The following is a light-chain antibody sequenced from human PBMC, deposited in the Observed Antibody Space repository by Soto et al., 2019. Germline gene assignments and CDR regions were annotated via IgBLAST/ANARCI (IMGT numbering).Light chain of an antibody. V-gene: IGKV4-1*01. CDR1: QSVLYSSNNKNY. J-gene: IGKJ1*01. CDR2: WAS. CDR3: KQYYSPPLT. Sequence: DIVMTQSPDSLAVSLGERATINCKSSQSVLYSSNNKNYLAWYQQKLGQPPKLLIYWASTRESGVPDRFSGSGSGKNFTLTIISLQAEDVAVYYCKQYYSPPLTFGKGTKVEFK.